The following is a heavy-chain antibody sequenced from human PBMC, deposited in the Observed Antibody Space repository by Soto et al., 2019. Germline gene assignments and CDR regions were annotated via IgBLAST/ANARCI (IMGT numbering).Heavy chain of an antibody. D-gene: IGHD6-6*01. CDR3: ARAGGSLGQLVPYYYYGMDV. CDR1: GYTFTGYY. V-gene: IGHV1-2*04. Sequence: QVQLVQSGAEVKKPGASVKVSCKASGYTFTGYYMHWVRQAPGQGLEWMGWINPNSGGTNYAQKFQGWVTMTRDTSXXTXYXXLGRLRSDDTAVYYCARAGGSLGQLVPYYYYGMDVWGQGTTVTVSS. CDR2: INPNSGGT. J-gene: IGHJ6*02.